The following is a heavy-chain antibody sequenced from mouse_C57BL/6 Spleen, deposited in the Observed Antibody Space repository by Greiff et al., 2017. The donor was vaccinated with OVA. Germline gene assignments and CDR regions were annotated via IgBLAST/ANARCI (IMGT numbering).Heavy chain of an antibody. CDR2: IYPGDGDT. V-gene: IGHV1-80*01. CDR1: GYAFSSSW. J-gene: IGHJ1*03. D-gene: IGHD1-1*01. CDR3: AKNYGSSYEWYFDV. Sequence: VQLQQSGAELVKPGASVKISCKASGYAFSSSWMNWVKQRPGKGLEWIGQIYPGDGDTNYNGKFKGKATLTADKSSSTAYMQLSSLTSEDSAVYFCAKNYGSSYEWYFDVWGTGTTVTVSS.